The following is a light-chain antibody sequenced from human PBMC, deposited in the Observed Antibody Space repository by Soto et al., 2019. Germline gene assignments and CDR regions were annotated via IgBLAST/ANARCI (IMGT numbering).Light chain of an antibody. V-gene: IGKV3-15*01. J-gene: IGKJ4*01. CDR2: GAS. CDR1: QSVSSN. CDR3: QQYQNWPLT. Sequence: EILMTQSPATLSVSPGEGGTLSCGASQSVSSNFAWYQQKPGQAPRLLIYGASTRATGIPARFSGSGSGTEFTLSISSLQSEDVAVYYCQQYQNWPLTFGGGTKVDIK.